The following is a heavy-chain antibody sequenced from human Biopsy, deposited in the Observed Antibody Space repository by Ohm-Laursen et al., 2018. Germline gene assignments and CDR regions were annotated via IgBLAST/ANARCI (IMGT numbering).Heavy chain of an antibody. J-gene: IGHJ5*02. V-gene: IGHV4-39*01. CDR2: IFYRGST. CDR3: ARDYDTSGYYYVS. Sequence: PSDTLSLTCAVSGGSISNNNYYWGWIRQPPGKGLVWIGSIFYRGSTNYKPSLKSRVNISVDTSKNQFSLKMNSVTAADTAVYYCARDYDTSGYYYVSWGQGTLVTVSS. CDR1: GGSISNNNYY. D-gene: IGHD3-22*01.